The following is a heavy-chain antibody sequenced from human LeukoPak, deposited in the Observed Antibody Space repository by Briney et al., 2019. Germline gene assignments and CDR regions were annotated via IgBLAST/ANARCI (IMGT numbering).Heavy chain of an antibody. V-gene: IGHV4-34*01. D-gene: IGHD3-10*01. CDR2: INHSGST. Sequence: PSETLSLTCAVYGGSFSGYYWSWIRQPPGKGLEWIGEINHSGSTNYNPSLKSRVTISVDTSKNQFSLKLSSVTAADTAVYYFARGCGSGSYSYYFDYWGQGTLVTVSS. CDR1: GGSFSGYY. CDR3: ARGCGSGSYSYYFDY. J-gene: IGHJ4*02.